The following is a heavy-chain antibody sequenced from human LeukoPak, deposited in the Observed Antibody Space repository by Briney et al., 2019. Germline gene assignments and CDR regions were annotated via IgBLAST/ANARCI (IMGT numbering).Heavy chain of an antibody. Sequence: SETLSLTCAVYGGSFSGYYWSWTRQPPGKGLEWIGEINHSGSTNYNPSLKGRVTISVDTSKNQFSLKLSSVTAADTAVYYCARGVRQYYYGSGSYYPPFYYYYYMDVWGKGTTVTVSS. CDR3: ARGVRQYYYGSGSYYPPFYYYYYMDV. D-gene: IGHD3-10*01. CDR2: INHSGST. J-gene: IGHJ6*03. V-gene: IGHV4-34*01. CDR1: GGSFSGYY.